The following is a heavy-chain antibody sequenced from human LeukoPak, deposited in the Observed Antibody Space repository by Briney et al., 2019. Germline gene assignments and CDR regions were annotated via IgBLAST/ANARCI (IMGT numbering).Heavy chain of an antibody. CDR2: ISWNSGSI. CDR1: GFTFDDYA. Sequence: GRSLRLSCAASGFTFDDYAMHWVRQAPGKGLEWVSGISWNSGSIGYADSVKGRFTISRDNAKNSLYLQMNSLRAEDTALYYCAKDSGDYGDGNWSDPWGQGTLVTVSS. D-gene: IGHD4-17*01. CDR3: AKDSGDYGDGNWSDP. J-gene: IGHJ5*02. V-gene: IGHV3-9*01.